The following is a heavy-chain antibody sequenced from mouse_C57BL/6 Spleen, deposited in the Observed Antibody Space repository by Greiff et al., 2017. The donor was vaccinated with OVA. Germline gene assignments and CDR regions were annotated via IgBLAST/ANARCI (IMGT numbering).Heavy chain of an antibody. D-gene: IGHD2-3*01. J-gene: IGHJ2*01. CDR1: GFTFSDYY. CDR3: ARHDGNYFDY. V-gene: IGHV5-12*01. CDR2: ISNGGGST. Sequence: EVHLVESGGGLVQPGGSLKLSCAASGFTFSDYYMYWVRQTPEKRLEWVAYISNGGGSTYYPDTVKGRFTISRDNAKNTLYLQMSRLKSEDTAMYYCARHDGNYFDYWGQGTTLTVSS.